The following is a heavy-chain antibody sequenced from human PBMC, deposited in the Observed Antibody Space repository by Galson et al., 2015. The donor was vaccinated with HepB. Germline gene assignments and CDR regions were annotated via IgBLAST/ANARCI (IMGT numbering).Heavy chain of an antibody. V-gene: IGHV3-21*01. Sequence: SLRLSCAASGFTFSSYSMNWVRQAPGKGLEWVSSISSSSSYIYYADSVKGRFTISRDNAKNSLYLQMNSLRAEDTAVYYCARDPANSSGWFLVYYFDYWGQGTLVTVSS. CDR2: ISSSSSYI. CDR1: GFTFSSYS. D-gene: IGHD6-19*01. J-gene: IGHJ4*02. CDR3: ARDPANSSGWFLVYYFDY.